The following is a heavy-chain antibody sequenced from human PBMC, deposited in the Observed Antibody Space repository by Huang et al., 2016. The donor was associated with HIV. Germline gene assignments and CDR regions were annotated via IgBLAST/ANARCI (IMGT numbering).Heavy chain of an antibody. Sequence: QVQLVQSGAEVKNPGASVRVSCKASGYTFTDSNIHWVRQAPGQGLEWMGWINPKRGGKIYAQRFQGRITRTRDTTISTVHMDLRRIQSDDTAVYFCARDWSFGSSTSPADWGQGTLVTVSS. CDR2: INPKRGGK. D-gene: IGHD6-6*01. J-gene: IGHJ4*02. V-gene: IGHV1-2*02. CDR3: ARDWSFGSSTSPAD. CDR1: GYTFTDSN.